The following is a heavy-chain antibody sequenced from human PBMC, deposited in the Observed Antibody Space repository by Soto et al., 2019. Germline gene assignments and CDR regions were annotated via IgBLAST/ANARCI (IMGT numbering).Heavy chain of an antibody. V-gene: IGHV1-69*12. CDR1: GGTFSSYA. CDR3: ARDRAPWRAARHTMGEFDY. D-gene: IGHD6-6*01. Sequence: QVQLVQSGAEVKKPGSSVKVSCKASGGTFSSYAISWVRQAPGQGLEWMGGIIPIFGTANYAQKFQGRVTITADESTSTAYMELGSLRSEDTAVYYCARDRAPWRAARHTMGEFDYWGQGTLVTVSS. CDR2: IIPIFGTA. J-gene: IGHJ4*02.